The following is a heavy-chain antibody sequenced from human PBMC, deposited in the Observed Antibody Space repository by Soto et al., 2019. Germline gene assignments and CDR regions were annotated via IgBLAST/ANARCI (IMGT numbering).Heavy chain of an antibody. D-gene: IGHD5-18*01. Sequence: QVQLVESGGGVVQPGRSLRLSCAASGFTFSSYAMHWVRQAPGKGLEWVAFISYDGSNKYYADSVKGRFTISRDNSKNTLYLQMNSLRAEDTAVYYCARSYSYGTKIDYWGQGTLVTVSS. V-gene: IGHV3-30-3*01. J-gene: IGHJ4*02. CDR2: ISYDGSNK. CDR3: ARSYSYGTKIDY. CDR1: GFTFSSYA.